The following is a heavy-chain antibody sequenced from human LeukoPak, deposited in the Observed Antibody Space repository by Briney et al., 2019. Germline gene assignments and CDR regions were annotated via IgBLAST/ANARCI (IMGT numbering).Heavy chain of an antibody. V-gene: IGHV3-30-3*01. CDR2: ISYDGSNK. CDR1: GFTFSSYA. Sequence: PGGSLRLSCAASGFTFSSYAMHWVRQAPGKGLEWVAVISYDGSNKYYADSVKGRFTISRDNSKNTLYLQMNSLRAEDTAVYYCARDGGFRNTITMVRGVIIRHVDYWGQGTLVTVSS. D-gene: IGHD3-10*01. J-gene: IGHJ4*02. CDR3: ARDGGFRNTITMVRGVIIRHVDY.